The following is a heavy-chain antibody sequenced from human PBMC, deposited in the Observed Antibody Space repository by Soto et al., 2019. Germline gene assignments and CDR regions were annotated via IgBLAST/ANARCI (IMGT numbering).Heavy chain of an antibody. V-gene: IGHV4-30-4*01. Sequence: QVQLQESGPGLVKPSETLSLTCTVSGGSISGGVHSWSWIRQPPGKGLEWIVHIFDSGSTYYNPSLKSRPTISVDTSKNQFTLRLSSVTAADTAVYYCAREIMPLTHYWYFDLGGRGTLVTVSS. D-gene: IGHD2-2*01. CDR1: GGSISGGVHS. CDR2: IFDSGST. J-gene: IGHJ2*01. CDR3: AREIMPLTHYWYFDL.